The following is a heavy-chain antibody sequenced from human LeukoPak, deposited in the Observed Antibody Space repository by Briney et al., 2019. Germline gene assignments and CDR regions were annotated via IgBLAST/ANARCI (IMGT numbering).Heavy chain of an antibody. Sequence: PGGSLRLSCAASGFTVSSNYMSWVRQAPGKGLEWVSVIYSGGSTYYADSVKGRFTISRDNAKNFLYLQMNSLRADDTAVYYCARGIMYYFYAMDVWGQGTTVAVSS. CDR3: ARGIMYYFYAMDV. D-gene: IGHD2-8*01. CDR2: IYSGGST. V-gene: IGHV3-53*01. J-gene: IGHJ6*02. CDR1: GFTVSSNY.